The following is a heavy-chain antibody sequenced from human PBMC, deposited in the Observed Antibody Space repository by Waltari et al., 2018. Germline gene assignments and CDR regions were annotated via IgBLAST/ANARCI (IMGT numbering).Heavy chain of an antibody. D-gene: IGHD6-19*01. Sequence: DVQLVESGGDLVQPGGSLRLSCAASGITSSYDSMNWVRQAPGKGLEWVAYISTRSTSKDYADSVRGRFTISRDNAKNSLYLQMNSLTAEDTGVYYCASEYSSGWATNHWGQGTLVTVSS. V-gene: IGHV3-48*01. CDR3: ASEYSSGWATNH. J-gene: IGHJ4*02. CDR1: GITSSYDS. CDR2: ISTRSTSK.